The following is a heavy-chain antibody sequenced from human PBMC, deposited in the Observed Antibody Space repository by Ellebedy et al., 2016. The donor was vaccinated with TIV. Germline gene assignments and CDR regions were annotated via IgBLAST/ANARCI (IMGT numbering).Heavy chain of an antibody. Sequence: PGGSLRLSCAASGLTFSSHAMSWVRQAPGKGLEWVSSITESGGNTYYADSVKGRFTISSDNSKDTLFLQMNSPRAEDTAIYFCARDPVGVGPAFDVWGQGTMVTVSS. CDR1: GLTFSSHA. J-gene: IGHJ3*01. CDR3: ARDPVGVGPAFDV. D-gene: IGHD4-23*01. CDR2: ITESGGNT. V-gene: IGHV3-23*01.